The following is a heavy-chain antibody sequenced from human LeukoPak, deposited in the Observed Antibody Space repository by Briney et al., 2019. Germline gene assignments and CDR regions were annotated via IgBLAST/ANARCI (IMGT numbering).Heavy chain of an antibody. J-gene: IGHJ4*02. D-gene: IGHD3-22*01. CDR3: VRSAFHAGSGNYYDY. CDR1: GFTFSDYW. CDR2: IKQDGSER. Sequence: GGSLRLSCAASGFTFSDYWMHWVRQAPGRGLEWVANIKQDGSERYYVDSVKGRFTISRDNAENTLCLQMNSLRVEDTAVYYCVRSAFHAGSGNYYDYWGQGTLVTVSS. V-gene: IGHV3-7*01.